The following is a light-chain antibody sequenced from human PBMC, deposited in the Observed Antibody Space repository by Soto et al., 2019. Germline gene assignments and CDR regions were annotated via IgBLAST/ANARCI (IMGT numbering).Light chain of an antibody. V-gene: IGKV1-8*01. Sequence: ITMSQSPYTLSAYIGDKVTISCGASQDIGNLVAWYQQKPGKAPKVLIYGASALGGGVPSRFSGSGSRTDFTLTITNLQSEDFATYYCQHYHGYPVTFGQGTHWRL. CDR1: QDIGNL. J-gene: IGKJ5*01. CDR2: GAS. CDR3: QHYHGYPVT.